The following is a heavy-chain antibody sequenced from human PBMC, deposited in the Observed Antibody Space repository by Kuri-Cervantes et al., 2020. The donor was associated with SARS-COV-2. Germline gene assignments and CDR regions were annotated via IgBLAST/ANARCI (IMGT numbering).Heavy chain of an antibody. CDR1: GGSISSSSYY. CDR3: AREGVTVGGVID. J-gene: IGHJ4*02. V-gene: IGHV4-39*07. CDR2: IYYSGST. D-gene: IGHD3-16*02. Sequence: SETLSLTCTVSGGSISSSSYYWGWIRQPPGKGLEWIGSIYYSGSTYYNPSLKSRVTMSVDTSKNQFSLKPSSVTAADTAVYYCAREGVTVGGVIDWGQGTLVTVSS.